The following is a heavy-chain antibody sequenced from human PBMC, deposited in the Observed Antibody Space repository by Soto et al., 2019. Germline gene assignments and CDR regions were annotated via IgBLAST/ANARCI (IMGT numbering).Heavy chain of an antibody. CDR2: ISGSGGST. CDR3: AKESYYGSGRGVNWFDP. D-gene: IGHD3-10*01. Sequence: GGSLRLSCAASGFTFSSYAMSWVRQAPGKGLEWVSAISGSGGSTYYADSVEGRFTISRDNSKNTLYLQMNSLRAEDTAVYYCAKESYYGSGRGVNWFDPWGQGTLVTVSS. CDR1: GFTFSSYA. J-gene: IGHJ5*02. V-gene: IGHV3-23*01.